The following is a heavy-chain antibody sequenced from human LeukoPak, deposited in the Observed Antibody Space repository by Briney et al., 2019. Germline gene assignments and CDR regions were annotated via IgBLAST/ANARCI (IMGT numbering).Heavy chain of an antibody. J-gene: IGHJ4*02. CDR1: GFTFSSYG. Sequence: PGGSLRLSCAASGFTFSSYGMHWVRQAPGKGLEWVAVIWYDGSNKYYADSVKGRFTISRDNSKNTLYLQMNSLRAEDTAVYYCARDYYGSGSYYRGYYFDYWGQGTLVTVSS. CDR3: ARDYYGSGSYYRGYYFDY. CDR2: IWYDGSNK. V-gene: IGHV3-33*01. D-gene: IGHD3-10*01.